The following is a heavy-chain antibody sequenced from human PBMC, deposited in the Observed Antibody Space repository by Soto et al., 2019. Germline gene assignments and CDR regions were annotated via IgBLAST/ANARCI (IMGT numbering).Heavy chain of an antibody. CDR1: GFTFSSYA. Sequence: PGGSLRLSCAASGFTFSSYAMSWVRQAPGKGLEWVSAISGSGGSTYYADSVKGRFTISRDNSKNTLYLQMNSLRAEDTAVYYCAKSDEYYYDSSGPFGYWGQGTLVTVSS. CDR2: ISGSGGST. J-gene: IGHJ4*02. D-gene: IGHD3-22*01. CDR3: AKSDEYYYDSSGPFGY. V-gene: IGHV3-23*01.